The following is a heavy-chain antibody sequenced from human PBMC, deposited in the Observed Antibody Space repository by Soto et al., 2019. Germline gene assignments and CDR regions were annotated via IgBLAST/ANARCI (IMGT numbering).Heavy chain of an antibody. V-gene: IGHV3-74*02. CDR2: VKTDGST. D-gene: IGHD5-12*01. CDR3: ARGIRGHYAFDV. J-gene: IGHJ3*01. Sequence: EVQLEESGGDLVQPGGSLRLSCAASGITFSSYWMHWVRQAPGKGLVWVSRVKTDGSTYYADSVKGRFTIFRGNAKNTLYLQMNRLTVEDTAVYYCARGIRGHYAFDVWGQGKMVTVSS. CDR1: GITFSSYW.